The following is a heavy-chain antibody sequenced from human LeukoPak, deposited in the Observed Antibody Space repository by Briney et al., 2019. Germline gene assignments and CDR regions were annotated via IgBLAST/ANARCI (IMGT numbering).Heavy chain of an antibody. CDR3: ARVRLPVLLWFGEFDY. J-gene: IGHJ4*02. CDR2: IYSGGST. CDR1: GFTVSSNY. Sequence: GGSLRLSCAASGFTVSSNYMSWVRQAPGKGLEWVSVIYSGGSTYYADSVKGRFTISRDNSKNTLYLQMNSLRAEDTAVYYCARVRLPVLLWFGEFDYWGQGTLVTVSS. V-gene: IGHV3-66*01. D-gene: IGHD3-10*01.